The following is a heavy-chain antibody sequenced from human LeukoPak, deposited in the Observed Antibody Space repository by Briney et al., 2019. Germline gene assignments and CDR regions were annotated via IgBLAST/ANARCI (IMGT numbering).Heavy chain of an antibody. V-gene: IGHV4-30-2*01. CDR1: GGSISSGGYY. J-gene: IGHJ4*02. Sequence: PSETLSLTCTVSGGSISSGGYYWSWIRQPPGKGLEWIGYIYHSGSTYYNPSLKSRVTISVDRSKNQFSLKLSSVTAADTAVFYCATGVVVPAATDYWGQGTLVTVSS. CDR3: ATGVVVPAATDY. CDR2: IYHSGST. D-gene: IGHD2-2*01.